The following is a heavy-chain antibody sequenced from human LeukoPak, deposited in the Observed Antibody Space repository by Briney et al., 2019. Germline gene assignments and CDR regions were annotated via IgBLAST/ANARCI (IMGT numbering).Heavy chain of an antibody. V-gene: IGHV3-66*01. Sequence: LGGSLRLSCAASGFTVSSNYMSWVRQAPGKGLEWVSVIYSGGSTYYADSVKGRFTISRDNSKNTLYLQMNSLRAEDTAVYYCAREQSPYYYYGMDVWGQGTTVTVSS. CDR1: GFTVSSNY. J-gene: IGHJ6*02. CDR3: AREQSPYYYYGMDV. D-gene: IGHD5-24*01. CDR2: IYSGGST.